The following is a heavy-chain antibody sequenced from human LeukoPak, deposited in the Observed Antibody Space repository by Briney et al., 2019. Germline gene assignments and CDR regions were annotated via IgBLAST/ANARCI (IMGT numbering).Heavy chain of an antibody. J-gene: IGHJ4*02. CDR3: AKGSSSSRPYYFDY. V-gene: IGHV3-23*01. Sequence: TGGSLRLSCAAFGFTFYNYAMSWVRQAPGKGLEWVSAITGSGTDTFHADSVKGRFTISRDNSESTLYLQMNSLRAEDTATYYCAKGSSSSRPYYFDYWGQGTLVTVSS. D-gene: IGHD6-6*01. CDR2: ITGSGTDT. CDR1: GFTFYNYA.